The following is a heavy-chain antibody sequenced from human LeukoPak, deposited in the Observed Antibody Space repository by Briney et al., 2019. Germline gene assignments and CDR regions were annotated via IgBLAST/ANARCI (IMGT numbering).Heavy chain of an antibody. CDR2: IKQDGSEK. D-gene: IGHD6-19*01. J-gene: IGHJ3*02. CDR3: ARGKVAVAATDDAFEI. Sequence: PGGSLRLSCAASGFTFSSYWMSWVRQAPGKGLEWVANIKQDGSEKYYVDSVKGRFTISRDNAKNSLYLQMNSLRAEDTAVYYCARGKVAVAATDDAFEIWGQGTMVTVSS. CDR1: GFTFSSYW. V-gene: IGHV3-7*01.